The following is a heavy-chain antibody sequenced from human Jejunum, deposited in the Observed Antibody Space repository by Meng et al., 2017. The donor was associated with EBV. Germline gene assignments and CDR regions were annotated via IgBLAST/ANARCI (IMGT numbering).Heavy chain of an antibody. V-gene: IGHV7-4-1*02. D-gene: IGHD2-21*02. CDR3: ASDISTATFGY. Sequence: RLVDSRCGLKKTGASVKVSCKASGYNFSRYAMNWVRQAPGQGFEWMGWINTRTGNPAYAQGFTGRFVFSLDTSVSTAYLQISSLKAEDTAVYYCASDISTATFGYWGQGTLVTVSS. CDR2: INTRTGNP. J-gene: IGHJ4*02. CDR1: GYNFSRYA.